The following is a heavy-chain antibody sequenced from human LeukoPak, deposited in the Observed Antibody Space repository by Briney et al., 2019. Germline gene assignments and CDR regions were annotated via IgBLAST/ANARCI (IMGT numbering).Heavy chain of an antibody. V-gene: IGHV3-23*01. CDR2: ISDRGSTT. CDR3: ANDRKAFTL. J-gene: IGHJ2*01. Sequence: GGSLRLSCAASGFTFSSYAMSWVRQAPGRGLEWVSAISDRGSTTYYADSVKGRFTISRDNSKNTLYLQMNSLRAEDTAVYYCANDRKAFTLWGRGTLVTVSS. CDR1: GFTFSSYA.